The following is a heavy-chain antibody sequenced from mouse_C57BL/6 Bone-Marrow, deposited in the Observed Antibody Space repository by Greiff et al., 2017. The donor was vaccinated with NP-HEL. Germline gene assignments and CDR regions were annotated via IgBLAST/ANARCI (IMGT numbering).Heavy chain of an antibody. CDR2: INPNYGTT. V-gene: IGHV1-39*01. Sequence: EVKLVESGPELVKPGASVKISCKASGYSFTDYNMNWVKQSNGKSLEWIGVINPNYGTTSYNQKFKGKATLTVDQSSSTAYMQLNSLTSEDSAVYYCYYYGSSHWYFDVWGTGTTVTVSS. CDR3: YYYGSSHWYFDV. CDR1: GYSFTDYN. D-gene: IGHD1-1*01. J-gene: IGHJ1*03.